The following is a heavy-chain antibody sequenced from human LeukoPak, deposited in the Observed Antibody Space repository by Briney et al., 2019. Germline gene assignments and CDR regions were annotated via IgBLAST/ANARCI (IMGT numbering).Heavy chain of an antibody. V-gene: IGHV3-48*01. Sequence: GGSLRLSCAASGFTFSSYSMNWVRQAPGKGLEWVSYISSSSSTIYYADSVKGRFTISRDNSKNTLYLQMNSLRAEDTAVYYCAKDEHYYDSSGYPYYFDYWGQGTLVTVSS. CDR1: GFTFSSYS. J-gene: IGHJ4*02. CDR2: ISSSSSTI. D-gene: IGHD3-22*01. CDR3: AKDEHYYDSSGYPYYFDY.